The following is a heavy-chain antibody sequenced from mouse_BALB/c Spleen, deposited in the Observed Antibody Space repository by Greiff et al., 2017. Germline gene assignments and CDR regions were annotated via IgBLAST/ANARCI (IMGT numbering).Heavy chain of an antibody. D-gene: IGHD2-14*01. J-gene: IGHJ2*01. V-gene: IGHV1-5*01. Sequence: VQLQQSGTVLARPGASVKMSCKASGYSFTSYWMHWVKQRPGQGLEWIGAIYPGNSDTSYNQKFKGKAKLTAVTSASTAYMELSSLTNEDSAVYYCTRGYDDGSFDYWGQGTTLTVSS. CDR2: IYPGNSDT. CDR1: GYSFTSYW. CDR3: TRGYDDGSFDY.